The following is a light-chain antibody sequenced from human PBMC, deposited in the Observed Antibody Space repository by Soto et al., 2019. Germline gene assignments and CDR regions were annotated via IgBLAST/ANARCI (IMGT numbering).Light chain of an antibody. CDR1: NSDVESYNL. J-gene: IGLJ1*01. CDR3: CSYAGTATV. CDR2: EGT. Sequence: QSALTQPASVSGSPGQSITISCTGTNSDVESYNLVSWFRQHPGEAPKLIVYEGTKRPSGVSNRFSGSKSGNPASLTISGLQAEDEANYYCCSYAGTATVFGTGTKLTGL. V-gene: IGLV2-23*03.